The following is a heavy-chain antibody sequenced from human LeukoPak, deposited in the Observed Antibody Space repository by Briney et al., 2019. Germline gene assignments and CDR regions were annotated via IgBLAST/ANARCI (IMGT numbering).Heavy chain of an antibody. V-gene: IGHV3-30*02. J-gene: IGHJ4*02. CDR1: GFTFSSYG. CDR2: IRYDGSNK. Sequence: PGGSLRLSCAASGFTFSSYGMHWVRQAPGKGLEWVAFIRYDGSNKYYADSVKGRFTISRDNSKNTLYLQMNSLRAEDTAVYYCAKCVFIGSGSYMARPDYWGQGTLVTVSS. CDR3: AKCVFIGSGSYMARPDY. D-gene: IGHD3-10*01.